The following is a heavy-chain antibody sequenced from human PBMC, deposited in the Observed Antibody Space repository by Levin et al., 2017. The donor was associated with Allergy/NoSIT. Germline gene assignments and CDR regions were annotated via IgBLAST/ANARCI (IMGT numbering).Heavy chain of an antibody. V-gene: IGHV3-21*01. D-gene: IGHD3-10*01. CDR2: ISSSSSYI. J-gene: IGHJ6*02. CDR1: GFTFSSYS. Sequence: GGSLRLSCAASGFTFSSYSMNWVRQAPGKGLEWVSSISSSSSYIYYADSVKGRFTISRDNAKNSLYLQMNSLRAEDTAVYYCARAYGSGKDYYYYGMDVWGQGTTVTVSS. CDR3: ARAYGSGKDYYYYGMDV.